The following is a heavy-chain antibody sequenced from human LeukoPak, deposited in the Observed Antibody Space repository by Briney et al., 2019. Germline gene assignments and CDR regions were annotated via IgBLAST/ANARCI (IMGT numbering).Heavy chain of an antibody. CDR1: GYAFSGYY. CDR3: ARGRDKTTSPAIDY. CDR2: ISPKSGDT. V-gene: IGHV1-2*02. Sequence: ASVKVSCKASGYAFSGYYMHWVRQAPGQGHEWMGWISPKSGDTNYAQNFQGRVTMTRDTSISTAYMELSRLTSDDTAVYYCARGRDKTTSPAIDYWGQGTLVTVSS. J-gene: IGHJ4*02. D-gene: IGHD2-2*01.